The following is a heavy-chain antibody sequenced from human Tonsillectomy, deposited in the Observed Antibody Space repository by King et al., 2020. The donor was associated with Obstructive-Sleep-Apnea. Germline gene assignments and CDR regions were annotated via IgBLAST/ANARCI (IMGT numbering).Heavy chain of an antibody. V-gene: IGHV4-59*01. CDR1: SGSISTYY. CDR3: ARGNTIFGMAIQNWFDP. CDR2: IYHSGRT. D-gene: IGHD3-3*01. Sequence: LQLQESGPGLVRPSETLSLTCTVSSGSISTYYWSWIRQPPGKGLEWIGYIYHSGRTNYNPSLKSRVTISVDTSKNQFSLKLSSVTAADTAGYFCARGNTIFGMAIQNWFDPWGQGTLVTVSS. J-gene: IGHJ5*02.